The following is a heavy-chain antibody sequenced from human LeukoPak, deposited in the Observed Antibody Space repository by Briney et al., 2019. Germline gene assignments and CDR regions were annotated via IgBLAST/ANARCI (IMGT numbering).Heavy chain of an antibody. Sequence: GGSLRLSCAASGFTFSSYGMHWVRQAPGKGLEWVAFIRYDGSNKYYADSVKGRFTISRDNSKNTLYLQMNSLRAEDTAVYYCAKGSGRAGHYYYMDVWGKGTTVTVSS. CDR1: GFTFSSYG. J-gene: IGHJ6*03. V-gene: IGHV3-30*02. CDR2: IRYDGSNK. D-gene: IGHD3-3*01. CDR3: AKGSGRAGHYYYMDV.